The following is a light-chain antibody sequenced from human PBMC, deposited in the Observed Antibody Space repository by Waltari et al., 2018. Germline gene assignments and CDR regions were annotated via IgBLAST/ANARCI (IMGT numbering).Light chain of an antibody. J-gene: IGKJ2*01. CDR1: QGISNY. Sequence: DIQMTQSPSSLSASVGDRVAITGRASQGISNYLAWYQQKPGKVPKLLIYATYTLQSGVPSRFCGSGSSTDFTLTISSLQAEDAATYYCQRYNRASPYPFGQGTKLEIK. CDR2: ATY. V-gene: IGKV1-27*01. CDR3: QRYNRASPYP.